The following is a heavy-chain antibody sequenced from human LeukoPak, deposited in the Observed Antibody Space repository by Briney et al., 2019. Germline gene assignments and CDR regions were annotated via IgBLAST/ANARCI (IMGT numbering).Heavy chain of an antibody. J-gene: IGHJ5*02. D-gene: IGHD1-1*01. Sequence: SETLSHTCAVHGASFSGYSWSWVRRPPGKGLEWIGEVNRVGNTIYNPSLKSRVTISIDTSTTQFSLTLTSVTVADTAIYFCARERVVSNFNWFDPWGQGTLVTVSS. V-gene: IGHV4-34*01. CDR3: ARERVVSNFNWFDP. CDR2: VNRVGNT. CDR1: GASFSGYS.